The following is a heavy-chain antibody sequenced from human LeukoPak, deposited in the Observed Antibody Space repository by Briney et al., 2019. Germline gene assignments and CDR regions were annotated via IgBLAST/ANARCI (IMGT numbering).Heavy chain of an antibody. CDR1: GFTVSSNY. CDR3: ARAQTSIWEFDSFDI. D-gene: IGHD3-10*01. Sequence: GGSLRLSRAASGFTVSSNYMSWVRQAPGKGLEGVATMTSSNTIYYADSVKGRFAISRDNAENSVYLQMNSLRDEDTAIYSCARAQTSIWEFDSFDIWGRGTKVTVSS. V-gene: IGHV3-69-1*01. CDR2: MTSSNTI. J-gene: IGHJ3*02.